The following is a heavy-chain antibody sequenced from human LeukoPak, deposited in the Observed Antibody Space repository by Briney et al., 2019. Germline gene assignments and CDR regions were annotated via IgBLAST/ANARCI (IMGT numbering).Heavy chain of an antibody. J-gene: IGHJ4*02. Sequence: PSQTLSLTCTVSGASISSGGNFWTWIRQPAGKGLEWIGRIYTSGSTNYNPSLKSRVTISADTSKKQFYLKLNSVTAADMAVYYCARDGIEAIDSWGQGTLVIVSS. CDR1: GASISSGGNF. CDR2: IYTSGST. V-gene: IGHV4-61*02. CDR3: ARDGIEAIDS. D-gene: IGHD1-26*01.